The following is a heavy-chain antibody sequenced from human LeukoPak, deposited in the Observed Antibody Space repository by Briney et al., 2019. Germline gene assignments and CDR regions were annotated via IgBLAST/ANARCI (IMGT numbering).Heavy chain of an antibody. CDR2: INPNSGGT. CDR3: ARDSYGYLSVY. D-gene: IGHD5-18*01. Sequence: ASVKVSCKASGGTFSSYAISWVRQAPGQGLEWMGWINPNSGGTNYAQKFQGRVTMTRDTSISTAYMELSRLRSDDTAVYYCARDSYGYLSVYWGQGTLVTVSS. J-gene: IGHJ4*02. CDR1: GGTFSSYA. V-gene: IGHV1-2*02.